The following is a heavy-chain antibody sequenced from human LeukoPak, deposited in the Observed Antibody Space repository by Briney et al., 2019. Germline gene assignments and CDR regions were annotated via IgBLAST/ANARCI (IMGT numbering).Heavy chain of an antibody. CDR3: ARLRLSYYYDSSGYKATDY. CDR2: IIPIFGTA. Sequence: SVPVPCKASGGTFSSYAISWVRQAPGQGLEWMGGIIPIFGTANYAQKFQGRVTITADESTSTAYMELSSLRSEDTAVYYCARLRLSYYYDSSGYKATDYWGQGTLVTVSS. V-gene: IGHV1-69*13. J-gene: IGHJ4*02. CDR1: GGTFSSYA. D-gene: IGHD3-22*01.